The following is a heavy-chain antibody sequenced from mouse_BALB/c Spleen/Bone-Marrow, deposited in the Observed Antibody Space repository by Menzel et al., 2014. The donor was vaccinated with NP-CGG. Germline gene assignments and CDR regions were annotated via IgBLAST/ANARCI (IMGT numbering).Heavy chain of an antibody. D-gene: IGHD1-1*01. CDR1: GFNIEDSY. J-gene: IGHJ2*01. CDR2: IDPANGNT. V-gene: IGHV14-3*02. CDR3: ARNYGSSLDY. Sequence: EVPLQESGAEIVKPGASVKSSCTTSGFNIEDSYIYWMKQRPEQGPEWIGRIDPANGNTKYDPKFQGKATITVDTSSATAYLQLSSLTSEDTAVYYCARNYGSSLDYWGQGTTLTVSS.